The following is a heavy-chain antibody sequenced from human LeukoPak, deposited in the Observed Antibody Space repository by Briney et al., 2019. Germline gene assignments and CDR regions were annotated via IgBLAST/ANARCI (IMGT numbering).Heavy chain of an antibody. J-gene: IGHJ5*02. Sequence: ASVKVSCTASGYTFTSYGISWVRQAPGQGLEWMGWISAYNGNTNYAQKLQGRVTMTTDTSTSTAYMELRSLRSDDTAVYYCARDHIVGVPAAMGLNWFDPWGQGTLVTVSS. CDR1: GYTFTSYG. CDR2: ISAYNGNT. V-gene: IGHV1-18*01. D-gene: IGHD2-2*01. CDR3: ARDHIVGVPAAMGLNWFDP.